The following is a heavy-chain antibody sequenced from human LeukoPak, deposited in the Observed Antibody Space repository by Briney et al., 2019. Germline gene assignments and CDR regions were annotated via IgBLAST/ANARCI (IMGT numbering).Heavy chain of an antibody. CDR3: ARGRAVEMATTPFGY. D-gene: IGHD5-24*01. Sequence: PSETLSLTCTVSGGSISSYYWSWIRHPPGKGLEWIGYIYYSGSNKYTPSLKSRVTISVDTSKNQFSLRLSSVTAADTAVYYCARGRAVEMATTPFGYWGQGTLVTVSS. CDR2: IYYSGSN. J-gene: IGHJ4*02. V-gene: IGHV4-59*01. CDR1: GGSISSYY.